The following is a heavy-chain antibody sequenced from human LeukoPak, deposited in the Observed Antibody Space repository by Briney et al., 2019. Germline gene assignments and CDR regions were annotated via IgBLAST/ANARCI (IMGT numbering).Heavy chain of an antibody. CDR1: GGSFSGYY. Sequence: SETLSLTCAVYGGSFSGYYWSWIRQPPGKGLEWIGEINHSGSTNYNLSLKSRVTISVDTSKNQFSLKLSSVTAADTAVYYCARFIYGDIYYYYYGMDVWGQGTTVTVSS. D-gene: IGHD4-17*01. J-gene: IGHJ6*02. CDR2: INHSGST. CDR3: ARFIYGDIYYYYYGMDV. V-gene: IGHV4-34*01.